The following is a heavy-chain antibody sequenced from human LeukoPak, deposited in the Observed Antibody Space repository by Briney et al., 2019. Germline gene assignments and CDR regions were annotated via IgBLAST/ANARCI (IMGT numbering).Heavy chain of an antibody. CDR1: GYTFTGYY. Sequence: ASVKVSCKVSGYTFTGYYLHWVRQAPGQGLEWMGCINPNSGGANYAQKFQGRVTVTRDTSISTAYMELSRLKSDDTAVYYCARVSVAGTPDRDYFDYWGQGTLVTVSS. CDR3: ARVSVAGTPDRDYFDY. D-gene: IGHD6-19*01. J-gene: IGHJ4*02. CDR2: INPNSGGA. V-gene: IGHV1-2*02.